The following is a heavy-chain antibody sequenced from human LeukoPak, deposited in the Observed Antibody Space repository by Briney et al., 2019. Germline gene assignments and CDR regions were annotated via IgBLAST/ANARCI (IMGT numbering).Heavy chain of an antibody. CDR1: GGSISSGGYY. CDR2: IYHSGST. J-gene: IGHJ4*02. CDR3: ARVSFTYGPLDS. V-gene: IGHV4-30-2*01. Sequence: PSQTPSLTCTVSGGSISSGGYYWSWIRQPPGKGLEWSGYIYHSGSTYYNPSLKSRVTISLDRSKNQFSLKLSSVTAADTAVYYCARVSFTYGPLDSWGPGILVTVSS. D-gene: IGHD4-17*01.